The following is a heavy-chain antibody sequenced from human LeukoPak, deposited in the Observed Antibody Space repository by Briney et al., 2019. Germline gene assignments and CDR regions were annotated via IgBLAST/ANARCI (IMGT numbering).Heavy chain of an antibody. CDR2: IYYSVTT. Sequence: SETLSLTRTVSGDSISSSSYYWGWIRQPPGKGLEWIGSIYYSVTTYYNPSLKSRVTISLDTSKNQFSLKLSSVTAADTAVYYCARANYYDTSGYSRGAFDIWGQGTMVTVSS. D-gene: IGHD3-22*01. V-gene: IGHV4-39*07. CDR1: GDSISSSSYY. CDR3: ARANYYDTSGYSRGAFDI. J-gene: IGHJ3*02.